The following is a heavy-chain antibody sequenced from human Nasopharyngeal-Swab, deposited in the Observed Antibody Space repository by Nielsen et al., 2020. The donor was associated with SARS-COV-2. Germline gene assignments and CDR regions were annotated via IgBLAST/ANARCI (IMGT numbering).Heavy chain of an antibody. V-gene: IGHV3-30*03. CDR2: TSSDGSEN. J-gene: IGHJ6*02. CDR3: ARAAVKYEYLTGYSWSYHYYGMDV. D-gene: IGHD3-9*01. CDR1: GFTFSGYG. Sequence: GGSLRLSCAASGFTFSGYGIHWVRQAPGKGLEGVAVTSSDGSENYYADSLKGRFTISRGNSKNTLYLQMNSLRAEDTAVYYCARAAVKYEYLTGYSWSYHYYGMDVWGQGTTVTVSS.